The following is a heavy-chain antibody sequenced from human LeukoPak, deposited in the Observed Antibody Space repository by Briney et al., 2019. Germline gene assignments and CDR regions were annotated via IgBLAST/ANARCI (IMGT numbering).Heavy chain of an antibody. V-gene: IGHV3-30*02. CDR2: IRYDGSNK. CDR1: GFTFSSYG. J-gene: IGHJ4*02. CDR3: AKGSEYSSSVFDY. Sequence: PGGSLRLSCAASGFTFSSYGMHWVRQAPGKGLEWVAFIRYDGSNKYYADSVEGRFTISRDNSKNTLYLQMNSLRAEDTAVYYCAKGSEYSSSVFDYWGQGTLVTVSS. D-gene: IGHD6-6*01.